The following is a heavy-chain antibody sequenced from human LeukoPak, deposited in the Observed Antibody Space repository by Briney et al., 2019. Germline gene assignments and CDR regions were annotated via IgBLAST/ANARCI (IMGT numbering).Heavy chain of an antibody. CDR3: ATATPYPDSSTHSAY. Sequence: GASVKVSCKASGYTVTSYRISWVRQAPGQGLELMGWIIVYNGTTNYGQKLQGSVTMTTHTSTSTAYMELRSSTTDATAVYYPATATPYPDSSTHSAYWARRTLVTLPS. CDR2: IIVYNGTT. D-gene: IGHD3-22*01. J-gene: IGHJ4*02. CDR1: GYTVTSYR. V-gene: IGHV1-18*01.